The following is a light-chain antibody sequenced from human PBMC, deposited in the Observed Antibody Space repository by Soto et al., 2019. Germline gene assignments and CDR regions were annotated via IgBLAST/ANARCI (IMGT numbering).Light chain of an antibody. J-gene: IGKJ1*01. CDR2: AAS. CDR1: QSISSY. CDR3: QQSYSTRGT. V-gene: IGKV1-39*01. Sequence: DIQMTQSPSSLSASVGDRVTKTCRSSQSISSYLNWYQQKPGKAPKLLIYAASSLQSGVPSRFSGSGSGTDFTLTISSLQPEDFATYYCQQSYSTRGTFGQGTKVDIK.